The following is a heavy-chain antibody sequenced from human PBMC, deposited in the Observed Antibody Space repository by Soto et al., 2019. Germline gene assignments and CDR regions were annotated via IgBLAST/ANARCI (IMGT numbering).Heavy chain of an antibody. D-gene: IGHD5-12*01. CDR1: GYTFTSYG. CDR2: ISAYNGNT. Sequence: QVQLVQSGAEVKKPGASVKVSCKASGYTFTSYGISWVRQAPEQGLEWMGWISAYNGNTNYAQKLQGRVTMTTDTSTSTAYMELRSLRSDDTAVYYCASVSGYDRGYYYYGMDVWGQGTTVTVSS. CDR3: ASVSGYDRGYYYYGMDV. J-gene: IGHJ6*02. V-gene: IGHV1-18*01.